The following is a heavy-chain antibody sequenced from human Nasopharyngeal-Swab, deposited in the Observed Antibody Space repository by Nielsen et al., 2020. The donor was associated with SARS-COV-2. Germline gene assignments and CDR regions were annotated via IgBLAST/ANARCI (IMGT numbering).Heavy chain of an antibody. J-gene: IGHJ6*02. CDR1: GGSISSGGYY. CDR2: LYYSGST. V-gene: IGHV4-31*03. Sequence: LRLSCTVSGGSISSGGYYWSWIRQHPGKGLEWIGYLYYSGSTYYNPSLKSRVTISVDTSKNQFSLKLNSVTAADTAVYYCARDSSVSIFGVVTSYGMDVWGQGTTVTVSS. CDR3: ARDSSVSIFGVVTSYGMDV. D-gene: IGHD3-3*01.